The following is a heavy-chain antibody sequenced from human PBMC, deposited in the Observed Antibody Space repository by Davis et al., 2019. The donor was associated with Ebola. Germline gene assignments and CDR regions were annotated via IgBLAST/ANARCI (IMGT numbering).Heavy chain of an antibody. J-gene: IGHJ5*02. CDR1: AGPVSSYA. V-gene: IGHV1-69*13. D-gene: IGHD2-8*02. Sequence: SVTVSCKASAGPVSSYAISWVRQAPGQGLEWMGGIIPIFGTANYAQKFQGRVTITADESTSTAYMELSSLRSEDTAVYYCARGGPYWTGGWFDPWGQGTLVTVSS. CDR3: ARGGPYWTGGWFDP. CDR2: IIPIFGTA.